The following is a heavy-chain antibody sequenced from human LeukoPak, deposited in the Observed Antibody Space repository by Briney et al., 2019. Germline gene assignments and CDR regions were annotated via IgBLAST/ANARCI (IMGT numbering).Heavy chain of an antibody. CDR2: IYYGGTT. V-gene: IGHV4-39*07. J-gene: IGHJ4*02. CDR1: GGSISSDYS. D-gene: IGHD3-10*01. Sequence: PSETLSLTCTVSGGSISSDYSWGWIRQPPGKGLEWIGNIYYGGTTYYNSSLKSRVTISVDTSKNEFSLKVSSVTAADTAVYYCITMVRGVDRGFDYWGQGTLVTVSS. CDR3: ITMVRGVDRGFDY.